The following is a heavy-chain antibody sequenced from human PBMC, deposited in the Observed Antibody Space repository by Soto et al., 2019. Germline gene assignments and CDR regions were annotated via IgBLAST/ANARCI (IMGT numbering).Heavy chain of an antibody. D-gene: IGHD3-9*01. Sequence: GSLTLSCAASGFSFSSYAMSWVRQAPGKGLEWVSAISGSGGSTYYADSVKGRFTSSRDNSKNTLYLQMNSLRAEDTAVYYCAKPLFDILTGYGHWVQGTLVTVSS. CDR1: GFSFSSYA. J-gene: IGHJ4*02. V-gene: IGHV3-23*01. CDR2: ISGSGGST. CDR3: AKPLFDILTGYGH.